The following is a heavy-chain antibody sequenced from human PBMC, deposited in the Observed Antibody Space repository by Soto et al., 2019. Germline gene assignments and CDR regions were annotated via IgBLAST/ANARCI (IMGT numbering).Heavy chain of an antibody. D-gene: IGHD3-16*02. Sequence: QLLESGGGLVQPGGSLRLSCAASGFTFSIYSMNWVRQAPGKGLEWVSYISDSGDRTYYADSVKGRFTISRDRSKNTVSLQMDSLRAEDTAVYYCAKDRGIIVKAGDAFDVWGQGTKVTVSS. CDR1: GFTFSIYS. CDR3: AKDRGIIVKAGDAFDV. J-gene: IGHJ3*01. V-gene: IGHV3-23*01. CDR2: ISDSGDRT.